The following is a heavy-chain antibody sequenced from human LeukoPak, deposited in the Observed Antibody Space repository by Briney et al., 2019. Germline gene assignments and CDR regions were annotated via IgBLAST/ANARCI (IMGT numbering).Heavy chain of an antibody. V-gene: IGHV1-18*01. Sequence: ASVKVSCKASGYTFTSYGISWVRQARGQGLEGMGWISAYKGNTNYAQKLQGRVTMTTDTSTSTAYMELRSLRSDDTAVYYCARDEISSGWFYDSWGQGTLVTVSS. CDR2: ISAYKGNT. J-gene: IGHJ5*01. D-gene: IGHD6-19*01. CDR3: ARDEISSGWFYDS. CDR1: GYTFTSYG.